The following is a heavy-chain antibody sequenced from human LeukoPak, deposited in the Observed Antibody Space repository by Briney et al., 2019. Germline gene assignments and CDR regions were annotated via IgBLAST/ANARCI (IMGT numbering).Heavy chain of an antibody. D-gene: IGHD6-6*01. Sequence: PGASVKVSCKASGYTFTSYGISWVRQAPGQGLKWMGGIIPIFGTANYAQKFQGRVTITTDESTSTAYMELSSLRSEDTAVYYCARDLSYSSSSERNFDYWGQGTLVTVSS. CDR3: ARDLSYSSSSERNFDY. J-gene: IGHJ4*02. CDR1: GYTFTSYG. CDR2: IIPIFGTA. V-gene: IGHV1-69*05.